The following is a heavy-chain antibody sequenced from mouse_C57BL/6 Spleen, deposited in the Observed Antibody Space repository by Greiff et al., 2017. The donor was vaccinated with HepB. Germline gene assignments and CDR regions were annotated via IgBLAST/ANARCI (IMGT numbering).Heavy chain of an antibody. Sequence: VKLQESGPELVKPGASVKISCKASGYAFSSSWMNWVKQRPGKGLEWIGRIYPGDGDTNYNGKFKGKATLTADKSSSTAYMQLSSLTSEDSAVYFCARGPGSSFDYWGQGTTLTVSS. CDR1: GYAFSSSW. J-gene: IGHJ2*01. V-gene: IGHV1-82*01. CDR2: IYPGDGDT. D-gene: IGHD1-1*01. CDR3: ARGPGSSFDY.